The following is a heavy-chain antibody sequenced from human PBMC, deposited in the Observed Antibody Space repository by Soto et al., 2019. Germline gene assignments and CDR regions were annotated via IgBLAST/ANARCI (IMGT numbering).Heavy chain of an antibody. J-gene: IGHJ5*02. V-gene: IGHV5-51*01. CDR1: GYSLTSYW. D-gene: IGHD6-13*01. CDR3: ARLPMGQQPVFFWFDP. CDR2: IYPGDSDT. Sequence: PGESLKISCKGSGYSLTSYWIGWVRQMPGKGLEWMGIIYPGDSDTRYSPSFQGQVTISADKSISTAYLQWSSLKASDTAMYYCARLPMGQQPVFFWFDPWGQGTLVTVSS.